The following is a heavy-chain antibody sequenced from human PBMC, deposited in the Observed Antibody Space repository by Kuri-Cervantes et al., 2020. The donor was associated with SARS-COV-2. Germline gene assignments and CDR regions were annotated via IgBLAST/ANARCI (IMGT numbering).Heavy chain of an antibody. D-gene: IGHD5-12*01. V-gene: IGHV3-21*04. Sequence: GESLKISCAASGFTFSSYGMNWVRQAPGKGLEYVSSISSSSSYIYYADSVKGRFTISRDNAKNSLHLQMNSLRTEDTALYYCAKDMAYSGYDYHLDYWGQGTLVTVSS. J-gene: IGHJ4*02. CDR3: AKDMAYSGYDYHLDY. CDR2: ISSSSSYI. CDR1: GFTFSSYG.